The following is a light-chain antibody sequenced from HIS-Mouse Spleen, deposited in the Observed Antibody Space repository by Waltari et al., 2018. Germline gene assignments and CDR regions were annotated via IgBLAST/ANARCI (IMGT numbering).Light chain of an antibody. Sequence: DVVMTQSLLSLPVTLGQPASISCRSSQSLVQSDGNTYLNWFQQRPGQSPRRLIYKVSNRDSGVPDRFSGSGSGTDFTLKISRVEAEDVGVYYCMQGTHWPITFGQGTKLEIK. CDR1: QSLVQSDGNTY. J-gene: IGKJ2*01. V-gene: IGKV2-30*02. CDR3: MQGTHWPIT. CDR2: KVS.